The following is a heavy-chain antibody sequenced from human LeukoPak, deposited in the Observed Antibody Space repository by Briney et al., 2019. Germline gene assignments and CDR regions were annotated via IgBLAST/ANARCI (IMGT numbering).Heavy chain of an antibody. V-gene: IGHV4-4*07. CDR1: GGSLSSYY. CDR2: IYTSGST. Sequence: SETLSLTCTVSGGSLSSYYWSWIRQPAGKGLEWIGRIYTSGSTNYNPSLQSRVTMSVDTSKNQFSLKLSSVTAADTAVYYCARFSLGIAVAGTGEAFDIWGQGTMVTVSS. J-gene: IGHJ3*02. D-gene: IGHD6-19*01. CDR3: ARFSLGIAVAGTGEAFDI.